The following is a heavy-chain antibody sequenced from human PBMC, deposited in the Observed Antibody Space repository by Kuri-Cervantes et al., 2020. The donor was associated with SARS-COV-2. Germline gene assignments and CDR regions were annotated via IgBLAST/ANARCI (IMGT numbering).Heavy chain of an antibody. CDR3: ARGTRVVPSWNYPRAELVPFDYYYGMDV. D-gene: IGHD1-7*01. CDR1: GYTFTSYY. Sequence: ASVKVSCKASGYTFTSYYMHWVRQAPGQGLEWMGIINPSGGSTSYAQKFQGRVTMTRDTSTSTAYMELSSLRSEDTAVYYCARGTRVVPSWNYPRAELVPFDYYYGMDVWGQGTTVTVSS. V-gene: IGHV1-46*01. J-gene: IGHJ6*02. CDR2: INPSGGST.